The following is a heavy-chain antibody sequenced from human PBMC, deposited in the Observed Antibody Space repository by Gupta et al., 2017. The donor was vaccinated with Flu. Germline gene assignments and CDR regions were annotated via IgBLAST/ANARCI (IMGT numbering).Heavy chain of an antibody. Sequence: QVQLQESGPGLVKPSETLSLTCTVSGGSISSYYWSWIRQPPGKGLEWIGYIYYSGSTNYNPSLKSRVTISVDTSKNQFSLKLSSVTAADTAVYYCARKMVGPDYYDSSGYYSSASLAYDYWGQGTLVTVSS. CDR1: GGSISSYY. CDR2: IYYSGST. CDR3: ARKMVGPDYYDSSGYYSSASLAYDY. V-gene: IGHV4-59*01. D-gene: IGHD3-22*01. J-gene: IGHJ4*02.